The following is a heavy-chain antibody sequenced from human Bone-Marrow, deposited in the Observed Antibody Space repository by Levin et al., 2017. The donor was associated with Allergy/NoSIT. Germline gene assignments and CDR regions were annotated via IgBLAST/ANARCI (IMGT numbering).Heavy chain of an antibody. D-gene: IGHD3-3*01. CDR2: VYHSGNT. V-gene: IGHV4-38-2*01. Sequence: KPGGSLRLSCAVSGFPINSGYFWGWIRQPPGKGLDWIGSVYHSGNTYHSPSFKSRVTFSIDASKNHFSLTLSSVTAADTAIYYCVKGSHFGSADYYEYFDYWGQGALVTVSS. J-gene: IGHJ4*02. CDR3: VKGSHFGSADYYEYFDY. CDR1: GFPINSGYF.